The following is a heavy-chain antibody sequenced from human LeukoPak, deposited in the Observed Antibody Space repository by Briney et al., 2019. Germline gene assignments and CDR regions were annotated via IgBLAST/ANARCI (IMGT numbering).Heavy chain of an antibody. CDR2: IQQDGSEK. D-gene: IGHD1-26*01. V-gene: IGHV3-7*05. CDR3: ARNPPRYFN. J-gene: IGHJ4*02. CDR1: GFTFSSFW. Sequence: PGGSLRLSCAASGFTFSSFWMIWVRQAPGKGLEWVANIQQDGSEKYYVDSVKGRFTISRDNAKNSLYLQMDSLRAEDTAVYYCARNPPRYFNWGQGTLVTVSS.